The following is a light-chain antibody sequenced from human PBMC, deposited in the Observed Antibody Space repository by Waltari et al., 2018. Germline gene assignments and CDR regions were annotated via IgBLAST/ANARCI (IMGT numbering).Light chain of an antibody. CDR1: TSNIGSST. CDR3: AAWDDSLNAWV. J-gene: IGLJ3*02. CDR2: IHN. Sequence: QSVLTQPPSASGAHGQSVTISCSGSTSNIGSSTVNWYQKLPGTAPKLLISIHNERPSGFPDRFSGSTSGTSASLAISWLQSEDEADYYCAAWDDSLNAWVFGGGTKLTVL. V-gene: IGLV1-44*01.